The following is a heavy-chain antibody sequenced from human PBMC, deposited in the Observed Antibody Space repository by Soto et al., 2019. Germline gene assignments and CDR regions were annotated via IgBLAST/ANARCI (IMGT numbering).Heavy chain of an antibody. CDR3: ARASGGNHRDAFDI. CDR1: GYTFTSDD. V-gene: IGHV1-8*01. D-gene: IGHD2-15*01. J-gene: IGHJ3*02. CDR2: MNPNSGNT. Sequence: ASVKVSCKASGYTFTSDDINWVRQATGQGLEWMGWMNPNSGNTGYAQKFQGRVTMTRNTSISTAYMELSSLRSEDTAVYYCARASGGNHRDAFDIWGQGTMVTVSS.